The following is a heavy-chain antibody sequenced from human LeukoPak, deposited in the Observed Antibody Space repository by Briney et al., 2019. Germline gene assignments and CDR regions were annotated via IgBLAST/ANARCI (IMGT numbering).Heavy chain of an antibody. CDR1: GGSINSYY. CDR2: IYYSGST. D-gene: IGHD6-13*01. Sequence: SETLSLTCTVSGGSINSYYWSWIRQPPGKGMEWIGYIYYSGSTNYNPSLKSRVTISVDTSKNQFSLRLSSVTAADTAVYYCARVTGYMTEDYFDYWGQGTLITVSS. V-gene: IGHV4-59*01. CDR3: ARVTGYMTEDYFDY. J-gene: IGHJ4*02.